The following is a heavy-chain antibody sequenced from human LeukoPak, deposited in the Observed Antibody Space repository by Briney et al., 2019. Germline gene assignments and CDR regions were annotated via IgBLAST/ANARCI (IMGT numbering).Heavy chain of an antibody. Sequence: SVKVSCKASGGTFSSYAIGWVRQAPGQGLEWMGGIIPTFGTANYAQKFQGRVTITADESTSTAYMELSSLRSEDTAVYYCASETAYSGYDAQFDYWGQGTLVTVSS. CDR3: ASETAYSGYDAQFDY. V-gene: IGHV1-69*13. J-gene: IGHJ4*02. CDR1: GGTFSSYA. CDR2: IIPTFGTA. D-gene: IGHD5-12*01.